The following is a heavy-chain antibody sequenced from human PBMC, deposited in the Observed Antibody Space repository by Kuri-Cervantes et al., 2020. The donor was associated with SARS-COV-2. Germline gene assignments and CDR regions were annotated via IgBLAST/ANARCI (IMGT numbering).Heavy chain of an antibody. J-gene: IGHJ5*02. Sequence: SETLSLTCTVSGGSITSNSYYWGWIRQSPGKGLEWIGSISYSGSTYYNPSLKSRVTISQDMSKNQFSLKLSSVTAADTAVYYCVRRAKLLLWFGVVDPWGQGSLVTVSS. CDR2: ISYSGST. CDR3: VRRAKLLLWFGVVDP. D-gene: IGHD3-10*01. V-gene: IGHV4-39*07. CDR1: GGSITSNSYY.